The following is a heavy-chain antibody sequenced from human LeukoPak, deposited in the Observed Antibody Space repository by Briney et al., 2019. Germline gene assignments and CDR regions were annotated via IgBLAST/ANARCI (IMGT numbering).Heavy chain of an antibody. CDR1: GGSINSTTHH. J-gene: IGHJ4*02. V-gene: IGHV4-39*07. D-gene: IGHD3-9*01. Sequence: PSETLSLTCTVSGGSINSTTHHWDWIRQPPGKGLEWIGYIYHSGSTYYNPSLKSRVTISVDRSKNQFSLKLSSVTAADTAVYYCARAVGGTIFNYWGQGTLVTVSS. CDR3: ARAVGGTIFNY. CDR2: IYHSGST.